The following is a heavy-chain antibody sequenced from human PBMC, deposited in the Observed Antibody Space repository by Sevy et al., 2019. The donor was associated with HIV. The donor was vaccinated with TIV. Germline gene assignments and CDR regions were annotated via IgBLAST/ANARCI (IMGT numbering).Heavy chain of an antibody. CDR3: ARDLPPSATTVPHFDC. D-gene: IGHD4-4*01. CDR2: ISNSGTAM. Sequence: GGSLRLSCAASGFTFSSYEMNWVRQAPGKGLEWVSYISNSGTAMYFSDLLRGRFPISRDNARRSLYLQMNSLRAEDTAVYYCARDLPPSATTVPHFDCWGQGALVTVSS. CDR1: GFTFSSYE. J-gene: IGHJ4*02. V-gene: IGHV3-48*03.